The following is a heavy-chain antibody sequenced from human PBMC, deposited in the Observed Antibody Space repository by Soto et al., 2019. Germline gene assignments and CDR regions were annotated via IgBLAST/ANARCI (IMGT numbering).Heavy chain of an antibody. CDR3: ARESEDLTSNFDY. V-gene: IGHV3-21*06. CDR1: GFTFTRYS. J-gene: IGHJ4*02. Sequence: LRLSCAASGFTFTRYSMNWVRQAPGKGLEWVSSISSTTNYIYYGDSMKGRFTISRDNAKNSLYLEMNSLRAEDTAVYYCARESEDLTSNFDYWGQGTLVNVSS. CDR2: ISSTTNYI.